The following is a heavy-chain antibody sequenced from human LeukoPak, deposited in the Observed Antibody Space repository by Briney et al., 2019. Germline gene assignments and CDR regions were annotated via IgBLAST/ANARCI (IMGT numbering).Heavy chain of an antibody. J-gene: IGHJ4*02. V-gene: IGHV1-18*01. CDR1: GYTFTSFG. D-gene: IGHD6-19*01. Sequence: ASVKVSCKASGYTFTSFGISWVRQAPGQGLEWMGWISAYNGNTNYAQKLQGRVTMTTDTSTSTAYMELRSLRSDDTAVYYCARDNVGEQWLVDGYWGQGTLVTVSS. CDR2: ISAYNGNT. CDR3: ARDNVGEQWLVDGY.